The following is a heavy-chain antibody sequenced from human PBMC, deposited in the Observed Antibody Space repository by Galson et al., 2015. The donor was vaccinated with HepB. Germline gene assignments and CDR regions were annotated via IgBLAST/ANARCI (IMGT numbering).Heavy chain of an antibody. CDR3: AGIRYFDWLYGAFDI. V-gene: IGHV1-2*02. CDR2: INPNSGGT. Sequence: SVKVSCKASGYTFTGYYMHWVRQAPGQGLEWMGWINPNSGGTNYAQKFQGRVTMTRDTSISTAYMELSRLRSDDTAVYYCAGIRYFDWLYGAFDIWGQGTTVTVS. J-gene: IGHJ3*02. D-gene: IGHD3-9*01. CDR1: GYTFTGYY.